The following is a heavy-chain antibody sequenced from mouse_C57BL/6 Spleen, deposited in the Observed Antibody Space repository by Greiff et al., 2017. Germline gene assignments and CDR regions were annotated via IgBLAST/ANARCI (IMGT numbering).Heavy chain of an antibody. CDR3: ARDGGWLLPHFDY. J-gene: IGHJ2*01. D-gene: IGHD2-3*01. V-gene: IGHV1-82*01. CDR1: GYAFSSSW. CDR2: IYPGDGDT. Sequence: VMLVESGPELVKPGASVKISCKASGYAFSSSWMNWVKQRPGKGLEWIGRIYPGDGDTNYNGKFKGKATLTADKSSSTAYMQLSSLTSEDSAVXFCARDGGWLLPHFDYWGQGTTLTVSS.